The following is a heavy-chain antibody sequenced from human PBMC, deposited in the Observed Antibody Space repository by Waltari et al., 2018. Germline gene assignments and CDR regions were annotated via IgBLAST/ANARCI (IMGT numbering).Heavy chain of an antibody. V-gene: IGHV4-4*07. CDR2: IYSTGTT. D-gene: IGHD6-13*01. CDR1: GRSIRNHY. J-gene: IGHJ4*02. CDR3: ATNPQAAEGMDS. Sequence: QVQLQESGPRLVKPSETLSLTCTVSGRSIRNHYWNWIRQPAGKGLEWIGRIYSTGTTNFNPSLKGRVTMSVDTSKNHFSLNLTSLTAADTALYYCATNPQAAEGMDSWGQGTLVFVSS.